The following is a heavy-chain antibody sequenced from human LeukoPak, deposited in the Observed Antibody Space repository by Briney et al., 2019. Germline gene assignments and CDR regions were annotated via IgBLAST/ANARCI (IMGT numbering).Heavy chain of an antibody. J-gene: IGHJ4*02. CDR3: ARGGYSSGWYDYFDY. V-gene: IGHV3-11*06. CDR2: ISSSSSYT. Sequence: GGSLRLSCAASGFTFSDYYMSWIRRAPGKGLEWVSYISSSSSYTNYADSVKGRFTISRGNAKNSLYLQMNSLRAEDTAVYYCARGGYSSGWYDYFDYWGQGTLVTVSS. D-gene: IGHD6-19*01. CDR1: GFTFSDYY.